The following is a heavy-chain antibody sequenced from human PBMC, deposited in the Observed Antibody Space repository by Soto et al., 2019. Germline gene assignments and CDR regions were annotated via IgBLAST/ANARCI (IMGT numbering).Heavy chain of an antibody. D-gene: IGHD2-2*02. Sequence: SGPTLVNPTQTLTLTCTFSGFSLSTSGVGVGWIRQPPGKALEWLALIYWNADKRYSPSMKNRITITKDTSKNQVVLTMTNVDPVDTATYSCAHTYCSRTRCYKAFDYWGQGILVTVSS. CDR1: GFSLSTSGVG. V-gene: IGHV2-5*01. J-gene: IGHJ4*02. CDR2: IYWNADK. CDR3: AHTYCSRTRCYKAFDY.